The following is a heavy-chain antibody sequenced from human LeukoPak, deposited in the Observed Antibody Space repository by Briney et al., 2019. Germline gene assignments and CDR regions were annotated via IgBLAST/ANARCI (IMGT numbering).Heavy chain of an antibody. CDR3: ARATMASYYYSLDV. J-gene: IGHJ6*03. CDR2: IYNNGNT. V-gene: IGHV4-59*01. D-gene: IGHD5-24*01. CDR1: GGAISTDY. Sequence: SETLSLTCTVSGGAISTDYWSWIRQPPGKGLEWIGYIYNNGNTKYSPSLKSRVTISVDTSKNQFSLRLHSLTAADTAVYYCARATMASYYYSLDVWGKGTTVTVSS.